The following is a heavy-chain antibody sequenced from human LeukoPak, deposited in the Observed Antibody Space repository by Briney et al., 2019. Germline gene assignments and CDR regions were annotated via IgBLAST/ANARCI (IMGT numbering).Heavy chain of an antibody. CDR1: GGSINSYS. D-gene: IGHD6-19*01. CDR2: IYYSGST. J-gene: IGHJ4*02. CDR3: ARYIAVAGTYYFDY. V-gene: IGHV4-59*01. Sequence: WETLSLTCTASGGSINSYSWSWIRQPPGKGLEWIGYIYYSGSTNYNPSLKSRVTISVDTSKNQFSLKLSSVTAADTAVYYCARYIAVAGTYYFDYWGQGTLVTVSS.